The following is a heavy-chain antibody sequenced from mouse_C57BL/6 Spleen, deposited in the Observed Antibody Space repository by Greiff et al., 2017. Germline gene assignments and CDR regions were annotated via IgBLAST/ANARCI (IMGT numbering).Heavy chain of an antibody. V-gene: IGHV6-3*01. J-gene: IGHJ3*01. CDR2: IRLKSDNYAT. CDR1: GFTFSNYW. D-gene: IGHD2-4*01. Sequence: EVKLVESGGGLVQPGGSMKLSCVASGFTFSNYWMNWVRQSPEKGLEWVAQIRLKSDNYATHYAESVKGRFTISRDDSKSSVYLQMNNLRAEDTGIYYCTDSYDYDGSWFAYWGQGTLVTVSA. CDR3: TDSYDYDGSWFAY.